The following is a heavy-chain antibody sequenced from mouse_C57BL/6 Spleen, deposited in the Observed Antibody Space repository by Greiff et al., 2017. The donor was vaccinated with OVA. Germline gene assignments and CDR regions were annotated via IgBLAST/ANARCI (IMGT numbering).Heavy chain of an antibody. CDR3: ARSGSLHYYGSSFDY. CDR1: GYTFTDYY. CDR2: INPYNGGT. J-gene: IGHJ2*01. Sequence: VQLQQSGPVLVKPGASVKMSCKASGYTFTDYYMNWVKQSHGKSLEWIGVINPYNGGTSYNQKFKGKATLTVDTSSSTAYMELNSLTSEDSAVYYCARSGSLHYYGSSFDYWGQGTTLTVSS. D-gene: IGHD1-1*01. V-gene: IGHV1-19*01.